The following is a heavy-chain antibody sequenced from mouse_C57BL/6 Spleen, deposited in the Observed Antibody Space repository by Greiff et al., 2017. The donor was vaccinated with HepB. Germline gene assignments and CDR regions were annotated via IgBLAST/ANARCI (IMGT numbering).Heavy chain of an antibody. CDR1: GFSLTSYA. Sequence: QVQLQQSGPGLVAPSQSLSITCTVSGFSLTSYAISWVRQPPGKGLEWLGVIWTGGGTNYNSALKSRLSISKDNSKSQVFLKMNSLQTDDTARYYCARWDYYGSREAMDYWGQGTSVTVSS. CDR3: ARWDYYGSREAMDY. CDR2: IWTGGGT. J-gene: IGHJ4*01. D-gene: IGHD1-1*01. V-gene: IGHV2-9-1*01.